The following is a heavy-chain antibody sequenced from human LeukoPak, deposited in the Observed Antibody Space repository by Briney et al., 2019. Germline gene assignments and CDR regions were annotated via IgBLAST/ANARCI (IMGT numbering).Heavy chain of an antibody. D-gene: IGHD2-21*02. CDR2: ISSSGSTI. V-gene: IGHV3-11*01. Sequence: GGSLRLSCAASGFTFSDYYMSWIRQAPGKGLEWVSYISSSGSTIYYADSVKGRFTISRDNAKNSLYLQMNSLRAEDTAVYYCAKDRIVVVTAGGAFDIWGQGTMVTVSS. CDR3: AKDRIVVVTAGGAFDI. J-gene: IGHJ3*02. CDR1: GFTFSDYY.